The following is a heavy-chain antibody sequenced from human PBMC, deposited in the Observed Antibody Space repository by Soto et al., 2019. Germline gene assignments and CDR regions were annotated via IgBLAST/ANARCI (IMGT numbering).Heavy chain of an antibody. D-gene: IGHD3-22*01. CDR3: ARVGIHYYDSSGYYYAFDY. CDR2: ISAYNGNT. Sequence: ASVKVSCKASGYTFTSYGISWVRQAPGQGLEWMGWISAYNGNTNYAQKLQGRVTMTTDTSTSTAYMELRSLRSDDTAVYYCARVGIHYYDSSGYYYAFDYWGQGTLVTVSS. V-gene: IGHV1-18*01. J-gene: IGHJ4*02. CDR1: GYTFTSYG.